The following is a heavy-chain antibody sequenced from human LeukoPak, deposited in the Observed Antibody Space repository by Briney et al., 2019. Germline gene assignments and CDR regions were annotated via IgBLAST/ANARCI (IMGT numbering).Heavy chain of an antibody. J-gene: IGHJ6*03. Sequence: GGSLRLSCAASGFTFSSYAMSWVRQAPGKGLEWVSTISGSGGSTYYADSVKGRFTISRDNSKNTLYLQMNSLRAEDTAVYYCATKGYSYGNYYYYYYMDVWGKGTTVTVSS. CDR1: GFTFSSYA. V-gene: IGHV3-23*01. CDR3: ATKGYSYGNYYYYYYMDV. CDR2: ISGSGGST. D-gene: IGHD5-18*01.